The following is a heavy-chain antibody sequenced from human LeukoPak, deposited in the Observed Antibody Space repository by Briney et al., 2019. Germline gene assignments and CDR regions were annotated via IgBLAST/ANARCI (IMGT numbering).Heavy chain of an antibody. J-gene: IGHJ4*02. V-gene: IGHV3-30*18. CDR1: GFTFSSYG. CDR3: AKPYDAVVSSPVDY. Sequence: GGSLRLSCAASGFTFSSYGMHWVRQAPGKGLEWVAVISYDGSNKYYADSVKGRFTISRDNSKNTLYLQMNSLRAEDTAVYYCAKPYDAVVSSPVDYWGQGTLVTVSS. D-gene: IGHD5-12*01. CDR2: ISYDGSNK.